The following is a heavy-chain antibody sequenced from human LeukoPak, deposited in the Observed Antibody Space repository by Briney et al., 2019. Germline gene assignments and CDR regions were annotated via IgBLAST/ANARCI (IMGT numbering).Heavy chain of an antibody. V-gene: IGHV4-59*08. J-gene: IGHJ4*02. CDR2: IYYSGST. CDR3: ARHPSITIFGVAEPPDY. Sequence: SETLSLTCTVSGGSISSYYWSWIRQPPGKGLEWIGYIYYSGSTNYNPSLKSRVTISVDTSKNQFSLKLSSVTAADTAVYYCARHPSITIFGVAEPPDYWGQGTLVTVSS. CDR1: GGSISSYY. D-gene: IGHD3-3*01.